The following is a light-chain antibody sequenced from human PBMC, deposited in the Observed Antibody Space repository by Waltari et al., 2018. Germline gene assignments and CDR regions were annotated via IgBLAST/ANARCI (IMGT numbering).Light chain of an antibody. CDR2: DAS. V-gene: IGKV1-33*01. Sequence: DIQMTQSPSSMSASVGDRVSITCQASQDIRNYLSWYQQKPGKAPKLLIYDASNLETGVPSRLSGSASGTDFTFTISSLQPEDIGTYYCQQYKDLPRTFGQGTKVEFK. CDR1: QDIRNY. J-gene: IGKJ1*01. CDR3: QQYKDLPRT.